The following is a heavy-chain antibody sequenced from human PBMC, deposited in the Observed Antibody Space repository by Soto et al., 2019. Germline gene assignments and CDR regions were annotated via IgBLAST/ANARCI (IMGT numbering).Heavy chain of an antibody. D-gene: IGHD6-19*01. CDR3: AKSEGYSRGWYRD. CDR2: ISGSGGIT. J-gene: IGHJ4*02. Sequence: EVQQLESEGGLVQPGGSLRLACAASGFTFSSYGMSGVRQAPGKGLEWVSAISGSGGITYTADSVKGRFTISRDNSKNTLYLQMNSLRAADTAVYYCAKSEGYSRGWYRDWRQGTLVTVSS. V-gene: IGHV3-23*01. CDR1: GFTFSSYG.